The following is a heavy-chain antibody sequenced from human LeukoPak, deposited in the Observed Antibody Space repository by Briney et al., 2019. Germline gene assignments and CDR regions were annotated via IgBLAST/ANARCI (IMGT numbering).Heavy chain of an antibody. D-gene: IGHD3-3*01. Sequence: GGSLRLSCAASGFTFSSYGMHWVRQAPGKGLEWVAFIRYDGSNKYYANSVKGRFTISRDNSKNTLYLQMNSLRAEDTAVYYCAKDNDFWSGYYFDYWGQGTLVTVSS. CDR1: GFTFSSYG. CDR3: AKDNDFWSGYYFDY. CDR2: IRYDGSNK. V-gene: IGHV3-30*02. J-gene: IGHJ4*02.